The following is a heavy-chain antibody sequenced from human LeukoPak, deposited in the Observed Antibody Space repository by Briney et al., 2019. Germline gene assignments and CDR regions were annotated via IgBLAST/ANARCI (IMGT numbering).Heavy chain of an antibody. CDR3: AREDYYGMDV. Sequence: ASVKVSCKVSGYTLTELSTHWVRQAPGQGLEWMGWINPNSGGTNYAQKFQGWVTMTRDTSISTAYMELSRLRSDDTAVYYCAREDYYGMDVWGKGTTVTVSS. CDR1: GYTLTELS. J-gene: IGHJ6*04. CDR2: INPNSGGT. V-gene: IGHV1-2*04.